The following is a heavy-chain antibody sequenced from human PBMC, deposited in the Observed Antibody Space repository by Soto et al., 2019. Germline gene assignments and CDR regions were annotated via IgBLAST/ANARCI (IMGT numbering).Heavy chain of an antibody. Sequence: QVQLQQWGAGLLKPSETLSLTCAVYGGSFGGYKWGWIRQPPGAGLEGMGEINQSGGTNYNPSLKIRVVISLSTSATQFSLRLNSVTAADTAVYYCVRAVPWRKSFDIWGQGTTVTVSS. CDR2: INQSGGT. CDR1: GGSFGGYK. V-gene: IGHV4-34*01. CDR3: VRAVPWRKSFDI. D-gene: IGHD1-1*01. J-gene: IGHJ3*02.